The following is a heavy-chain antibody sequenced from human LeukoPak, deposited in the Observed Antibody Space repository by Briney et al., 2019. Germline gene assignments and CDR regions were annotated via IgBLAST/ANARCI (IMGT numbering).Heavy chain of an antibody. CDR2: IKQDGSEK. Sequence: PGGSLRLSCVASGFTLSSYGMSWVRQAPGKGLEWVANIKQDGSEKNYLDSVKGRFTISRDNAKNSLDLQVNSLRAEDTAVYYCARDLRGTLDYWGQGTLVTVSS. D-gene: IGHD3-10*01. V-gene: IGHV3-7*03. J-gene: IGHJ4*02. CDR3: ARDLRGTLDY. CDR1: GFTLSSYG.